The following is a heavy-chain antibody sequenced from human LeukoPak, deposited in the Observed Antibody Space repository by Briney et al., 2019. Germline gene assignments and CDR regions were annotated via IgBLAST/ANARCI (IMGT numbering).Heavy chain of an antibody. J-gene: IGHJ4*02. V-gene: IGHV4-61*02. CDR3: ARDRGYDFWSGLFDY. D-gene: IGHD3-3*01. Sequence: SQTLSLTCTVSGGSISGGSYYWSCIRQPAGKGLEWIGRIYNSGSTNYNPSLKSRVTIAVDTSKNQFSLKLSSVTAADTAVYYCARDRGYDFWSGLFDYWGQGTLVTVSS. CDR1: GGSISGGSYY. CDR2: IYNSGST.